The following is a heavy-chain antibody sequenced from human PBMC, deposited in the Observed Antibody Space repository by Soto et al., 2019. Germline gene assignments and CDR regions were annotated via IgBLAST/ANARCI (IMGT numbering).Heavy chain of an antibody. D-gene: IGHD5-12*01. CDR3: ARADSGYAHGYSYYGMYV. CDR2: ISSSSSTI. V-gene: IGHV3-48*01. Sequence: VQLVESGGGLVQPGGSLRLSCAASGFTLSSYSMNWVRQAPGKGLEWVSYISSSSSTIYYAESVKGRFTISRDNAKNALYLQMNSLSAKDTAVYYCARADSGYAHGYSYYGMYVWGQGTTVTVCS. J-gene: IGHJ6*02. CDR1: GFTLSSYS.